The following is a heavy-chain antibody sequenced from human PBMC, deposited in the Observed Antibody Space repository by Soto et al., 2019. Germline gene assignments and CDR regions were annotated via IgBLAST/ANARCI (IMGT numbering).Heavy chain of an antibody. D-gene: IGHD1-1*01. J-gene: IGHJ3*01. V-gene: IGHV3-74*01. CDR2: VHSDGTTT. CDR1: GFTFDYYW. CDR3: ARGYRGGFDL. Sequence: EVPLVESGGGLVQPGESLRLSCAASGFTFDYYWMHWVRQAPGKGLVWVSRVHSDGTTTTYADSVKGRFTISRDNARNTVSLEMSSLRAEDTAIYYCARGYRGGFDLWGHGTVVTVSS.